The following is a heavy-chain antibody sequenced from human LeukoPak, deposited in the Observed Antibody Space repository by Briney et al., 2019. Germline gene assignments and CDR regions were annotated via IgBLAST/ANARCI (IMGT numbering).Heavy chain of an antibody. V-gene: IGHV3-48*01. CDR3: ARDKVLVDTAMASFDY. J-gene: IGHJ4*02. D-gene: IGHD5-18*01. CDR2: ISSSSSTI. Sequence: GGSLRLSCAASGFTFSSYSMNWVRQAPGKGLEWVSYISSSSSTIYYADSVKGRFTISRDNAKNSLYLQMNSLRAEDTAVYYCARDKVLVDTAMASFDYWGQGTLVTVSS. CDR1: GFTFSSYS.